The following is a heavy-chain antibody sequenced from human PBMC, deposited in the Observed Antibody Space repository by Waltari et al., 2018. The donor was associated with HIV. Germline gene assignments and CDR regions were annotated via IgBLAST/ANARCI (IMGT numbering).Heavy chain of an antibody. V-gene: IGHV3-21*01. Sequence: EVQLVESGGGLVKPGGSLRLSCAASGFTFSSYSMNWVRQAPGKGLEWVSAISSSSSYIYYSDSVKGRFTISRDNGKNSLYLRMNSLGAEDTAVYYCATRGYSGYGNDYWGQGTLVTVSS. D-gene: IGHD5-12*01. CDR1: GFTFSSYS. J-gene: IGHJ4*02. CDR3: ATRGYSGYGNDY. CDR2: ISSSSSYI.